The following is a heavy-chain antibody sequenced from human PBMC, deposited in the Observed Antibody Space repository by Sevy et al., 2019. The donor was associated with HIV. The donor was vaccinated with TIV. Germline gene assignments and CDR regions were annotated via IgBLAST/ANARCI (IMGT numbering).Heavy chain of an antibody. D-gene: IGHD3-9*01. Sequence: GESLKISCAASGFTFSNAWMSWVRQAPGKGLEWVGRIKSKTDGGTTDYAAPVKGRFTISRDDSNNTLYLQMNSLKTEDTAVYYWTTDGCDSLTGYYEEPWVGVWGKGTTVTVSS. CDR1: GFTFSNAW. CDR3: TTDGCDSLTGYYEEPWVGV. CDR2: IKSKTDGGTT. J-gene: IGHJ6*04. V-gene: IGHV3-15*01.